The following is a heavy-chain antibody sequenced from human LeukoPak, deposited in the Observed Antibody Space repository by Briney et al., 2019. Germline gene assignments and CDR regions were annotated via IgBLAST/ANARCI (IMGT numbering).Heavy chain of an antibody. Sequence: SETLSVTCAVSGYSISSSYYWGWIRQPPGKGLEWIRSIYHSGSTYYNPSLKSRVTISVDTSKSQFSLKLSSVTAADTAVYYCARDYGDYGGWYYYYGMDAWGKRTTVTVSS. CDR3: ARDYGDYGGWYYYYGMDA. D-gene: IGHD4-17*01. CDR2: IYHSGST. V-gene: IGHV4-38-2*01. J-gene: IGHJ6*04. CDR1: GYSISSSYY.